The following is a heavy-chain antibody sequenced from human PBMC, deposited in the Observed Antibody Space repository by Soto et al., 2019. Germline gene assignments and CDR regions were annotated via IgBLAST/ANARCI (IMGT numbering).Heavy chain of an antibody. CDR2: INDDGIST. Sequence: PGGSLRLSCAASGFTFRLYWMHWVRQVPGKGPEWVSRINDDGISTNYADSVKGRFTISRDNAKNTLYLQMNALGVEDTGVYYCTRGHLPPPTGTGAFWGQGTLVTLSS. D-gene: IGHD1-1*01. J-gene: IGHJ4*02. V-gene: IGHV3-74*01. CDR1: GFTFRLYW. CDR3: TRGHLPPPTGTGAF.